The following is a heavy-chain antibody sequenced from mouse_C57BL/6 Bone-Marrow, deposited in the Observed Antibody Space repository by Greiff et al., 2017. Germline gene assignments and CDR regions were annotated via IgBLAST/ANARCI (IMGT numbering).Heavy chain of an antibody. CDR1: GFPFSSSA. J-gene: IGHJ4*01. V-gene: IGHV5-4*01. CDR2: SSDGGSYT. Sequence: EVKLVESGGGLVKPGGSLKLSCAASGFPFSSSAMSWVRQTPEKRLEWVATSSDGGSYTYYPDNVKGRFTISRDNAKNNLYLQMSHLKSEDTAMYYCARDYYGRDYYAMDYWGQGTSVTVSS. D-gene: IGHD1-1*01. CDR3: ARDYYGRDYYAMDY.